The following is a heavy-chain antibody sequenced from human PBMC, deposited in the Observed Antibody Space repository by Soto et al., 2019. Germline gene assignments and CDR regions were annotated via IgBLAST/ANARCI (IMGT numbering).Heavy chain of an antibody. CDR1: GYNFSDYY. CDR2: VSPKSGGT. CDR3: AREISGGGTLNVFDP. Sequence: QVQLVQSAAEVKKPGASVKVSGKASGYNFSDYYIHWVRQAPVQGLEWLGWVSPKSGGTNYAQKFKGRVTMTRDTSSNTVYMVLSGLKSDDTAVFYCAREISGGGTLNVFDPWGQGTLVTVSS. D-gene: IGHD2-8*02. V-gene: IGHV1-2*02. J-gene: IGHJ5*02.